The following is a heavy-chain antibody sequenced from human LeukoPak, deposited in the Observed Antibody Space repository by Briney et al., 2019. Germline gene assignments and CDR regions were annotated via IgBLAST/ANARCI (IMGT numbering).Heavy chain of an antibody. CDR1: GFTVSSNY. D-gene: IGHD3-16*01. J-gene: IGHJ3*02. Sequence: GGSLRLSCAASGFTVSSNYMSWVRQAPGKGLDWVSVIYSGGSTYYADSVKGRFTISRDNSKNTLYPQMNSLRAEDTAVYYCARDRGDYVWGRHDAFDIWGQGTMVTVSS. CDR2: IYSGGST. V-gene: IGHV3-53*01. CDR3: ARDRGDYVWGRHDAFDI.